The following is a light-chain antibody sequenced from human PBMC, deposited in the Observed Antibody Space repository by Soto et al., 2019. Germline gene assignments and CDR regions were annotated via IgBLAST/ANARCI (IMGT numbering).Light chain of an antibody. Sequence: ESVLTQSPRTLSLSPGERATLPCRTSQSLTSNYLAWYQQKRGQAPRLLIYGASSRATGIPDRFSGSGSCTDFTLTTSRLEPADFAVYHCQQYGISRPLTFGQGTRLETK. J-gene: IGKJ5*01. CDR3: QQYGISRPLT. V-gene: IGKV3-20*01. CDR1: QSLTSNY. CDR2: GAS.